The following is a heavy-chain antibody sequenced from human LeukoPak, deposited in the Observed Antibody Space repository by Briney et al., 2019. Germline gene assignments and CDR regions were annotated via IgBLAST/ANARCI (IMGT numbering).Heavy chain of an antibody. D-gene: IGHD1-26*01. J-gene: IGHJ4*02. CDR1: GFTFSNAW. CDR2: IKSKTDGGTT. Sequence: PGGSLRLSCAASGFTFSNAWMSWVRQAPGKGLEWVGRIKSKTDGGTTDYAAPVKGRFTISRDDSKNTLYLQMNSLKTEDTAVYYCTTGPVWELLRAPHPYWGQGTLVTVSS. CDR3: TTGPVWELLRAPHPY. V-gene: IGHV3-15*01.